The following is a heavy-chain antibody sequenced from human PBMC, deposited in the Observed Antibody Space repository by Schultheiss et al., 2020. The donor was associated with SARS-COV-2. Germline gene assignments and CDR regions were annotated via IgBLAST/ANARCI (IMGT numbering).Heavy chain of an antibody. D-gene: IGHD6-19*01. J-gene: IGHJ6*02. Sequence: SETLSLTCTVSGGSISRSGYYWGWIRQSPGKGLEWIGSMYYTDNTYYSPPLKSRVTMSVDTSKNQFSLKLSSVTAADTAVYYCARDLGIAVAGGMDVWGQGTTVTVSS. CDR1: GGSISRSGYY. CDR3: ARDLGIAVAGGMDV. CDR2: MYYTDNT. V-gene: IGHV4-39*07.